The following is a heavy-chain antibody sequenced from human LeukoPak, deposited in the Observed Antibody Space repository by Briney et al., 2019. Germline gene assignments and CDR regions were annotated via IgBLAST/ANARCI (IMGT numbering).Heavy chain of an antibody. CDR3: ARGSPYYYDSSGYWFDP. V-gene: IGHV1-69*01. CDR1: GGTFSSYA. J-gene: IGHJ5*02. Sequence: ASVKVSCKASGGTFSSYAISWVRQAPGQGLEWMGGIIPIFGTANYAQKFQGRVTITADESTSTAYMELSSLRSDDTAVYYCARGSPYYYDSSGYWFDPWGQGTLVTVSS. CDR2: IIPIFGTA. D-gene: IGHD3-22*01.